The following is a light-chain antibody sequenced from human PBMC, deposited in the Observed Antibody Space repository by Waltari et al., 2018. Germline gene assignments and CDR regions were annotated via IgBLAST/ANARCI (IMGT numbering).Light chain of an antibody. CDR1: QSVSSD. CDR2: DAS. V-gene: IGKV3-11*01. J-gene: IGKJ1*01. Sequence: EIVLTQSPATLSLSPGERATLSCRASQSVSSDLAWYQQKPGQGPRLLIYDASNSATGIPARFSGSGSETDFTLTISSLEPEDFAVYYCQQRSSWPWTFGQGTKVDVK. CDR3: QQRSSWPWT.